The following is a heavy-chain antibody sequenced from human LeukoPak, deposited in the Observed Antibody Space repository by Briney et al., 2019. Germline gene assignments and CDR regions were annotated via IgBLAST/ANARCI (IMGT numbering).Heavy chain of an antibody. J-gene: IGHJ4*02. D-gene: IGHD2-15*01. CDR1: GFTFSSYA. CDR2: ISYDGSNK. Sequence: GRSLRLSCAASGFTFSSYAMHWVRQAPGKGLEWVAVISYDGSNKYYADSVKGRFTISRDNSKNTPYLQMNSLRAEDTAVYYCARAPPSAKGLYDYWGQGTLVTVSS. V-gene: IGHV3-30-3*01. CDR3: ARAPPSAKGLYDY.